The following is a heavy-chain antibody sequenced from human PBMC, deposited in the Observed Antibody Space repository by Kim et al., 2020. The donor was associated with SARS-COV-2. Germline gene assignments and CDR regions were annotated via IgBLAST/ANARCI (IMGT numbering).Heavy chain of an antibody. Sequence: GGSLRLSCAASGFTFSSYAMNWVRQAPGKGLEWVSAISGSGSSTYYADSVKGRFTISRDNSKSNLYLQRSSLRAEDTALYYCTKVSPAAGLDYWGQGTLV. CDR1: GFTFSSYA. CDR3: TKVSPAAGLDY. D-gene: IGHD6-13*01. CDR2: ISGSGSST. J-gene: IGHJ4*02. V-gene: IGHV3-23*01.